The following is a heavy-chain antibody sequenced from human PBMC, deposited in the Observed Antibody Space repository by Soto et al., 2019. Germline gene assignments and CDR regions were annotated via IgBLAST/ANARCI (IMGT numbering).Heavy chain of an antibody. J-gene: IGHJ6*02. V-gene: IGHV4-31*03. CDR2: IYYSGST. CDR3: ARDLSYYYYYGMDV. Sequence: LSLTCTVSGGSISSGGYYWSWIRQHPGKGLEWIGYIYYSGSTYYNPSLKSRVTISVDTSKNQFSLKLSSVTAADTAVYYCARDLSYYYYYGMDVWGQGTTVTVSS. CDR1: GGSISSGGYY.